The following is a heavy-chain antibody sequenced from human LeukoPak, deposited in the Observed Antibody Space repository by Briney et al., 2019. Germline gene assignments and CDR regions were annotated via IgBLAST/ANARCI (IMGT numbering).Heavy chain of an antibody. Sequence: SVKVSCKASGGTFSSYAISWVRQAPGQGLEWMGGIIPIFGTATYAQKFQGRVTITADESTSTAYMELSSLRSEDTAVYYCARALVFTMVREHPGYYFDYWGQGTLVTVSS. CDR3: ARALVFTMVREHPGYYFDY. CDR2: IIPIFGTA. J-gene: IGHJ4*02. CDR1: GGTFSSYA. D-gene: IGHD3-10*01. V-gene: IGHV1-69*13.